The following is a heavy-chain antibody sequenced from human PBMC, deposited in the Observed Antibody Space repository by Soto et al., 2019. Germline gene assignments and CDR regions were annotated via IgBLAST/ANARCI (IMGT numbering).Heavy chain of an antibody. Sequence: EVQLLESGGGLVQPGGSLRLSCAASGFIFSSYAMSWVRQAPGKGLEWVSAISGSGGSTYYADSVKGRFTISRDNSKYTLYLQMNSLRAEDTAVYYCAKEGEHSSGWANFDYWGQGTLVTVSS. D-gene: IGHD6-19*01. CDR1: GFIFSSYA. J-gene: IGHJ4*02. CDR2: ISGSGGST. CDR3: AKEGEHSSGWANFDY. V-gene: IGHV3-23*01.